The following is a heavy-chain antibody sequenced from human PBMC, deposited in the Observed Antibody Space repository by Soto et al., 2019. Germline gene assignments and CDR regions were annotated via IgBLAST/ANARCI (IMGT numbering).Heavy chain of an antibody. CDR3: AREEDYYDSSGSDY. J-gene: IGHJ4*02. CDR1: GYTFTSYG. Sequence: ASVKVSCKASGYTFTSYGISWVRQAPGQGLEWMGWMSAYNGNTNYAQKFQGRVTMTRNTSISTAYMELSSLRSEDTAVYYCAREEDYYDSSGSDYWGQGTLVTVSS. V-gene: IGHV1-18*01. CDR2: MSAYNGNT. D-gene: IGHD3-22*01.